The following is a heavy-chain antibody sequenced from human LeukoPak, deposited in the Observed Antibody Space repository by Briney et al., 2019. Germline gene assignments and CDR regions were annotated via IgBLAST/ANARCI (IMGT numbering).Heavy chain of an antibody. CDR2: ISSSSSTI. V-gene: IGHV3-48*04. D-gene: IGHD3-16*01. J-gene: IGHJ4*02. CDR3: ARESRGLRGRYFDY. Sequence: PGGSLRLSCAASGFTLSSYSMNWVRQAPGKGLEWVSYISSSSSTIYYADSVKGRFTISRDNAKNTLYLQMNCLRAEDTAVYYCARESRGLRGRYFDYWGQGTLVTVSS. CDR1: GFTLSSYS.